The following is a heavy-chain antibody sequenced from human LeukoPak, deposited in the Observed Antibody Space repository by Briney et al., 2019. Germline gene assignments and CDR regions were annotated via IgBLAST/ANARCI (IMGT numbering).Heavy chain of an antibody. V-gene: IGHV3-48*03. CDR3: AAVIDY. CDR2: ISNSGSTK. Sequence: GGSLRLSCAASGFTFSSYEMNWIRQAPGKGLEWISYISNSGSTKYYADSVKGRFTISRDNAKNSVFLQMNSLRAEDMAVYYCAAVIDYWGQGTLVTVSS. J-gene: IGHJ4*02. CDR1: GFTFSSYE.